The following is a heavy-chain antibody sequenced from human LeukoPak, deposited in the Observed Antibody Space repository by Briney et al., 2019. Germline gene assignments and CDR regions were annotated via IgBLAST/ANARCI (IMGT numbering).Heavy chain of an antibody. Sequence: GGSLRLSCAASGFTFSSYSMNWVRQAPGKGLEWVSSISSSSSYIYYADSVKGRFTISRDNAKNSLYLQMNSLRAEDTAVYYCAREDSGWYYFDYWGQGTLVTVSS. D-gene: IGHD6-19*01. CDR2: ISSSSSYI. J-gene: IGHJ4*02. CDR1: GFTFSSYS. V-gene: IGHV3-21*01. CDR3: AREDSGWYYFDY.